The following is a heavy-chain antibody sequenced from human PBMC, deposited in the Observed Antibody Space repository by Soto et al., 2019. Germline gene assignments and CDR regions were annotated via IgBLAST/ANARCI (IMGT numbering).Heavy chain of an antibody. V-gene: IGHV3-23*01. CDR3: ARSGDNYNRLDY. CDR1: GFTFSGYA. Sequence: PGGSLRLSCAASGFTFSGYAMNWVRQAPGKGLEWVSIISGSGGSTFYADSVQGRFTISRDNSKNTLYLHMNSLRAEDTALYYCARSGDNYNRLDYWGQGTPVTVSS. D-gene: IGHD1-1*01. CDR2: ISGSGGST. J-gene: IGHJ4*02.